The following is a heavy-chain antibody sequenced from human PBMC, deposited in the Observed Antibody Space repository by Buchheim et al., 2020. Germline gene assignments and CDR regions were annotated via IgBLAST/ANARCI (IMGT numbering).Heavy chain of an antibody. J-gene: IGHJ4*02. CDR1: GFTFSNYA. D-gene: IGHD6-13*01. CDR3: SKRSDSAYSSSWYEYGRPLRY. V-gene: IGHV3-23*01. CDR2: ISGGSRRI. Sequence: HLIESEGGSVQPGGSLRLSCAGSGFTFSNYAMDWVRLAPGKGLEWVSHISGGSRRIYYADSVKGRFTVSRDNSKNTLYLQMNSLRPDDSAVYYCSKRSDSAYSSSWYEYGRPLRYWGQGTL.